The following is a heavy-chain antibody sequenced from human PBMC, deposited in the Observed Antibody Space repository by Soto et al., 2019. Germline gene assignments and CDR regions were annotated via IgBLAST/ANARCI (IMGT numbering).Heavy chain of an antibody. CDR1: GGTFSSYT. V-gene: IGHV1-69*02. Sequence: QVQLVQSGAEVKKPGSSVKVSCKASGGTFSSYTISWVRQAPGQGLEWMGRIIPILGIANYAQKFQGRVTITADKSTSTGYMELSSLRSEDTAVYYCARVGGARGMDVWGQGTTVTVSS. CDR3: ARVGGARGMDV. CDR2: IIPILGIA. D-gene: IGHD3-16*01. J-gene: IGHJ6*02.